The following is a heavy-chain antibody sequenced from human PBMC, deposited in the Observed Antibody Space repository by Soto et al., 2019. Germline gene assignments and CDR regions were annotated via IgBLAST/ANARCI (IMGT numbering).Heavy chain of an antibody. CDR3: ARGVGSSRSWDYFDY. V-gene: IGHV3-64*01. CDR1: GFTFNTYP. J-gene: IGHJ4*02. Sequence: EVQVVESGGDLVQPGGSLRLSCTASGFTFNTYPMHWVRQAPGKGLEYVSAISTNGDSTYYANSVQGRFTISRDNSKNTLYLQMDGLRADDTAIYYCARGVGSSRSWDYFDYWGQGTLVTVSS. CDR2: ISTNGDST. D-gene: IGHD1-26*01.